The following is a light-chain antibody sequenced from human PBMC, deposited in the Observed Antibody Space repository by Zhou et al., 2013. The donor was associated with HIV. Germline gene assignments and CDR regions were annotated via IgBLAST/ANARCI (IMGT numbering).Light chain of an antibody. CDR2: KAS. V-gene: IGKV1-39*01. Sequence: DIQMTQSPSSLSASVGDRVTISCRASQSIDGYLNWYQQKPGKAPKLLIYKASNLQSGVPSRFSGSGSGTNFTLTISNLLPEDVATYFCQQSNTFLGLTFGPGTKVDIK. CDR1: QSIDGY. CDR3: QQSNTFLGLT. J-gene: IGKJ3*01.